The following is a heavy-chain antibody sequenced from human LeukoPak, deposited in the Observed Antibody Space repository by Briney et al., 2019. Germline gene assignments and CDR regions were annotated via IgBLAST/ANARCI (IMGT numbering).Heavy chain of an antibody. CDR2: IIPILGIA. CDR1: GGTFSSYA. V-gene: IGHV1-69*04. J-gene: IGHJ4*02. D-gene: IGHD6-13*01. CDR3: ARDGDYSSSWSIDY. Sequence: SVKVSCKASGGTFSSYAISWVRQAPGQGLEWMGRIIPILGIANYAQKFQGRVTITADKSTSTAYMELSSLRSEDTAVYYCARDGDYSSSWSIDYWGQGTLVAVSS.